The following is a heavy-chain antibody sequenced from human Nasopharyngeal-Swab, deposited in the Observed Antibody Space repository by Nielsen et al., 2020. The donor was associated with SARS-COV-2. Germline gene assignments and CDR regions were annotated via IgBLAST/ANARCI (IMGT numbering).Heavy chain of an antibody. CDR2: IDPADSYT. CDR1: GYVFTTYW. Sequence: GESLKISCKGSGYVFTTYWINWVRQMPDKGLEWMGKIDPADSYTNYSPSFQGHVSISVDVSISTVYLQWSSLKASDTAMYYCAGGDNWFNPWGQGTLVTVSS. J-gene: IGHJ5*02. V-gene: IGHV5-10-1*01. D-gene: IGHD3-16*01. CDR3: AGGDNWFNP.